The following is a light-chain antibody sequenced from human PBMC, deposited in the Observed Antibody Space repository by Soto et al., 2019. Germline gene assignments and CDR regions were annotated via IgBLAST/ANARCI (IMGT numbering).Light chain of an antibody. J-gene: IGKJ4*01. CDR3: QQYNGQPLT. Sequence: DIQMTQSPSTLSASIGDRVTITCRASQSISSWLAWYQQKPGKAPKLLIYQASTLESGVPSRFSGSRSGTEFTLTITSLQPDDFATYYCQQYNGQPLTFGGGTKVEIK. CDR2: QAS. CDR1: QSISSW. V-gene: IGKV1-5*03.